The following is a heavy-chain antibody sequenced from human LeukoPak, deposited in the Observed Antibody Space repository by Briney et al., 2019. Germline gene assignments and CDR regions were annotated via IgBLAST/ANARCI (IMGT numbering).Heavy chain of an antibody. J-gene: IGHJ4*02. CDR3: ARGAIYDSADY. CDR1: GYTFTSYG. D-gene: IGHD3-22*01. Sequence: WASVTVSCKASGYTFTSYGISWVRQAPGQGLEWMGWISAYNGNTNSAQKLQGRVTMTTDTSTSTAYMELSSLRSEDTAVYYCARGAIYDSADYWGQGTLVTVSS. V-gene: IGHV1-18*01. CDR2: ISAYNGNT.